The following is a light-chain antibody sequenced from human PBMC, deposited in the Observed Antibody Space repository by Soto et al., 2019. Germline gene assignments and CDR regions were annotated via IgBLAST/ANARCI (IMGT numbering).Light chain of an antibody. Sequence: TVLTQSPGTLYFSPGERATLSCRASQSVGNSHVAWYQQRRGLPPRLLIYGASNRATGIPDRFSGSGSGADFTLTISRLEPEDFAVYFCQQYGNSPPGTFGQGTLLAVK. J-gene: IGKJ5*01. V-gene: IGKV3-20*01. CDR1: QSVGNSH. CDR3: QQYGNSPPGT. CDR2: GAS.